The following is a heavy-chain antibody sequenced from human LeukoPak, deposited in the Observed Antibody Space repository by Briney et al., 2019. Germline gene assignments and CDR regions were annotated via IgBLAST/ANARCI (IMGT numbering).Heavy chain of an antibody. CDR3: SLARAEYHYGMDV. CDR2: IYYRSKWYY. J-gene: IGHJ6*02. CDR1: GDSVPSISVA. Sequence: SQTLSLTCVISGDSVPSISVAWNWIRQSPSRGLEWLGRIYYRSKWYYEYAVSVKSRINISPDTSKIQFSLHLTSVTPEDTAVYYCSLARAEYHYGMDVWGQGTTVTVSS. V-gene: IGHV6-1*01.